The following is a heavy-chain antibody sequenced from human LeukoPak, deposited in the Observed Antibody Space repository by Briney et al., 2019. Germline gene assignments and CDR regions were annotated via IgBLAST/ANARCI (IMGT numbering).Heavy chain of an antibody. D-gene: IGHD6-19*01. CDR3: AKGGIAVAGTWFDP. CDR1: GFTFDDYA. J-gene: IGHJ5*02. CDR2: ISWNGGNI. V-gene: IGHV3-9*03. Sequence: PGGSLRLSCAASGFTFDDYAMHWVRQAPGKGLEWVSGISWNGGNIGYADSVKGRFIISRDNARNSLYLQMNGLRAEDMALYYCAKGGIAVAGTWFDPWGQGTLVTVSS.